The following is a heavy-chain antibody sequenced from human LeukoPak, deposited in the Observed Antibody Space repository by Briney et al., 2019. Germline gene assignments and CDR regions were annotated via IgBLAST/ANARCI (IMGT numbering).Heavy chain of an antibody. D-gene: IGHD3-16*01. CDR1: GGSISSGSYY. CDR3: ARDPGGWFDP. CDR2: IYTSGST. Sequence: SETLSLTCTVSGGSISSGSYYWSWIRQPAGEGLEWIGRIYTSGSTNYNPSLKSRVTISVDTSKNQFSLKLSSVTAADTAVYYCARDPGGWFDPWGQGTLVTVSS. V-gene: IGHV4-61*02. J-gene: IGHJ5*02.